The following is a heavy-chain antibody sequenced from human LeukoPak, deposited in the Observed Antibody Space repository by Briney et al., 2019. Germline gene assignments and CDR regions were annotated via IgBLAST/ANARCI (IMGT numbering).Heavy chain of an antibody. CDR3: ARHSIAAAETYYYYGMDV. CDR2: ISAYNGNT. D-gene: IGHD6-13*01. V-gene: IGHV1-18*01. CDR1: GYTFTSYG. Sequence: ASVKVSCKASGYTFTSYGISWVRQAPGQGLEWMGWISAYNGNTNYAQKLQGRVTMTTDTSTSTAYMELRSLRSDDTAVYYCARHSIAAAETYYYYGMDVWGQGTTVTVSS. J-gene: IGHJ6*02.